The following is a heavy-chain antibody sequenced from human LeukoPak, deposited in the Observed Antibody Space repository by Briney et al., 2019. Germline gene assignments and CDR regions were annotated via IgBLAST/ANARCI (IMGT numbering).Heavy chain of an antibody. CDR3: TTQLNYFDWLLKRDDY. CDR2: INSDGSST. V-gene: IGHV3-74*01. D-gene: IGHD3-9*01. J-gene: IGHJ4*02. Sequence: GGSLRLSCAASGFTFSSYWMHWVRQAPGKGLVWVSRINSDGSSTSYADSVKGRFTISRDNAKNTLYLQMNSLKTEDTAVYYCTTQLNYFDWLLKRDDYWGQGTLVTVSS. CDR1: GFTFSSYW.